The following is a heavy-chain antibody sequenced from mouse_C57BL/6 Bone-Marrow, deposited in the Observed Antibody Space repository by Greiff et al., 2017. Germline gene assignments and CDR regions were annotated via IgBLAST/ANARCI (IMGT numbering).Heavy chain of an antibody. J-gene: IGHJ4*01. V-gene: IGHV7-3*01. CDR1: GFTFTDYY. CDR3: ARYGVGRGDYAMDY. Sequence: EVKVVESGGGLVKPGGSLSLSCAASGFTFTDYYMSWVRQPPGKALEWLGFIRNKANGYKTEYSASVKGRFTISRDNSQSILYLQMKALRAEDSATYYCARYGVGRGDYAMDYWGQGTSVTVSS. CDR2: IRNKANGYKT. D-gene: IGHD1-1*01.